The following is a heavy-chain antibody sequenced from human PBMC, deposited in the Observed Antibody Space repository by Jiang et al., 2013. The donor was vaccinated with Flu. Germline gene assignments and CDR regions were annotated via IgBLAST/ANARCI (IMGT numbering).Heavy chain of an antibody. J-gene: IGHJ5*02. V-gene: IGHV4-39*01. CDR2: IYYVGTT. D-gene: IGHD2-2*01. CDR1: GGSISRSSYY. CDR3: ARRDCGSANCYPSRGGFDP. Sequence: GPGLVKPSETLSLTCTVSGGSISRSSYYWGWIRQPPGKGLEWIGTIYYVGTTYYNSSLKSRVTISVDTSKNQFSLKMSSVTAADTAVYYCARRDCGSANCYPSRGGFDPWGQGTLVTVSS.